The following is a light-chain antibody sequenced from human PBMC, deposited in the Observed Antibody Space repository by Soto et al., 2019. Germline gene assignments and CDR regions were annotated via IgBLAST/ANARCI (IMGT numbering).Light chain of an antibody. Sequence: IVLTQSPGTLSLSPGERATLSCRASQSVSSSYLAWYQQKPGQAPRLLIYGASSRATGIPDRFSGSGSGTDFTLTISRLEPEYCAVYYCQKYGSSPRTFGQGTKVEI. J-gene: IGKJ1*01. CDR2: GAS. CDR1: QSVSSSY. V-gene: IGKV3-20*01. CDR3: QKYGSSPRT.